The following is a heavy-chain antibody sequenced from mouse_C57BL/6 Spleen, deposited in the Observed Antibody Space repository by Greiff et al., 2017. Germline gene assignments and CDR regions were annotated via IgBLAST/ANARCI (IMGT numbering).Heavy chain of an antibody. V-gene: IGHV7-3*01. Sequence: EVKLVESGGGLVQPGGSLSLSCAASGFTFTDYYMSWVRQPPGKALEWLGFIRHKANGYTTEDSSSVKGRFTISRDNSPSIIYLQVTAVRAGDSSAYYCARYGSFDDWGQGTTLTVSS. CDR2: IRHKANGYTT. CDR1: GFTFTDYY. J-gene: IGHJ2*01. D-gene: IGHD1-3*01. CDR3: ARYGSFDD.